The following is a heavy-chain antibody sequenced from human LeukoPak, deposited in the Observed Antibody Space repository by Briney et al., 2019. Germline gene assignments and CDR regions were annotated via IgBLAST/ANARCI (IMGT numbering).Heavy chain of an antibody. D-gene: IGHD4-23*01. CDR3: AGGGFSGFDH. V-gene: IGHV3-74*03. J-gene: IGHJ4*02. CDR2: VNSDGTST. CDR1: QSTFYSYW. Sequence: GGSLRLSCAAAQSTFYSYWMHWVRLVPGKGLARVSRVNSDGTSTTYADSVKGRFTVSRDNAQNTLYLQMDSLRVVDTAVYYCAGGGFSGFDHWGQGILVTVSS.